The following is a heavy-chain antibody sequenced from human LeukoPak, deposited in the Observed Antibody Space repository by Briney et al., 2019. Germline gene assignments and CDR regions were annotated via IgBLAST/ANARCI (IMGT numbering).Heavy chain of an antibody. CDR1: GYTFTNYG. V-gene: IGHV1-18*01. CDR2: ISIYNGNT. Sequence: VSVKVSCKASGYTFTNYGISWVRQAPGQGLEWMGWISIYNGNTDYAQKLRGRVTMTTDTSTSTAYMELRSLRSDDTAVYYCARITYDFWSGYYMPDDPWGQGTLVSVSS. CDR3: ARITYDFWSGYYMPDDP. J-gene: IGHJ5*02. D-gene: IGHD3-3*01.